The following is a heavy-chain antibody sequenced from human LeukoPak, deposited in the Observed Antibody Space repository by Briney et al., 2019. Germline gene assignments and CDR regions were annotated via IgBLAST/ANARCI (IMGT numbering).Heavy chain of an antibody. CDR3: ARSGYSYGSYDY. D-gene: IGHD5-18*01. V-gene: IGHV5-51*01. J-gene: IGHJ4*02. CDR1: GYTFTGYY. Sequence: KVSCKASGYTFTGYYMHWVRQMPGKGLEWMGIIYPGDSDTRYSPSFQGQVTISADKSISTAYLQWSSLKASDTAMYYCARSGYSYGSYDYWGQGTLVTVSS. CDR2: IYPGDSDT.